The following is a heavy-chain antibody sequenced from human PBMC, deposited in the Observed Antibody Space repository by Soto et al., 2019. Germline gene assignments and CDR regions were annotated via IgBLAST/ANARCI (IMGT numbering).Heavy chain of an antibody. Sequence: ASVKVSCKASGGTFSSYAISWVRQAPGQGLEWMGGIIPIFGTANYAQKFQGRVTITADESTSTAYMELSSLRSEDTAVYYCARDRHSGSYYAFDIWGQGTMVTVSS. J-gene: IGHJ3*02. CDR2: IIPIFGTA. CDR1: GGTFSSYA. V-gene: IGHV1-69*13. CDR3: ARDRHSGSYYAFDI. D-gene: IGHD1-26*01.